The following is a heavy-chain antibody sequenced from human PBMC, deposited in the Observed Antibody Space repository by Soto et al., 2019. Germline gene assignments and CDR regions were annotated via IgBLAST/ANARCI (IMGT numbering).Heavy chain of an antibody. V-gene: IGHV4-39*01. CDR3: ATGGDTAKDGY. CDR2: IYYNGNT. CDR1: GGSISSSSYY. D-gene: IGHD5-18*01. Sequence: SETLSLTCPVSGGSISSSSYYWGWIRQPPGKGLEWIGSIYYNGNTFHADSVWGRFTISRDTSKNMLYLQMNSLRAEDTAVYYCATGGDTAKDGYWGQGTLVTVSS. J-gene: IGHJ4*02.